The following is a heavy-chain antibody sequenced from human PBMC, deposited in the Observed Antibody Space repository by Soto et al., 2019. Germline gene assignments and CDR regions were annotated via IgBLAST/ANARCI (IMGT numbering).Heavy chain of an antibody. J-gene: IGHJ4*02. V-gene: IGHV1-18*01. CDR3: ARDGNTVLRLRLGEWHFDY. D-gene: IGHD3-16*01. CDR1: GYTFTTYP. CDR2: VSAYNGNT. Sequence: ASVKVSCKASGYTFTTYPLSWVRQAPGQGLEWMGWVSAYNGNTDYVHKFQGRVTMTTDTSTSTAYMEVRSLRSDDTAVFYCARDGNTVLRLRLGEWHFDYWGQGALVTVSS.